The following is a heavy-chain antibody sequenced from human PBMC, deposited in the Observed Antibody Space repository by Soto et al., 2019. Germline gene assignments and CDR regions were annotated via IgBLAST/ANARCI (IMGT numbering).Heavy chain of an antibody. CDR1: GGSSVGGGCC. Sequence: SSVSGGSSVGGGCCWIFNNKNPGKGLEWIGYIYYSGSTYYNPSLKSRVTISVDTSKNQFSLKLSSVTAADTAVYYCARHPYCSSTSCYINWFDPWGQGTLVTVSS. V-gene: IGHV4-31*03. J-gene: IGHJ5*02. CDR2: IYYSGST. CDR3: ARHPYCSSTSCYINWFDP. D-gene: IGHD2-2*02.